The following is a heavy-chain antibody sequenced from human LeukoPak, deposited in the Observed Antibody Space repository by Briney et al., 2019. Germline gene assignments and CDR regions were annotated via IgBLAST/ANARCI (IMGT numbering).Heavy chain of an antibody. Sequence: GGSLRLSCAASGFTFSSYAMHWVRQAPGKGLEWVAVISYDGSNKYYADSVKGRFTISRDNSKNTLYLQMNSLRAEDTAVYYCARERVVTATDAFDIWGQGTMVTVSS. V-gene: IGHV3-30*04. CDR3: ARERVVTATDAFDI. CDR2: ISYDGSNK. J-gene: IGHJ3*02. D-gene: IGHD2-21*02. CDR1: GFTFSSYA.